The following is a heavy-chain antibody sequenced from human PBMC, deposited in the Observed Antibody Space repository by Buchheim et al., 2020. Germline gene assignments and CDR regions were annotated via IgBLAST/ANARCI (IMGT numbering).Heavy chain of an antibody. J-gene: IGHJ4*02. Sequence: HVQLQESGPGLVKPPQTLSLTCTVSGGSISSGGYYWSWIRQHPGKGLEWIGYTYYSGSTYYNPSFKSRVTISVDPSTNQFSLKLSSVTAADTAVYYCARGRVLEWLLPFDYWGQGTL. CDR1: GGSISSGGYY. V-gene: IGHV4-31*03. CDR3: ARGRVLEWLLPFDY. CDR2: TYYSGST. D-gene: IGHD3-3*01.